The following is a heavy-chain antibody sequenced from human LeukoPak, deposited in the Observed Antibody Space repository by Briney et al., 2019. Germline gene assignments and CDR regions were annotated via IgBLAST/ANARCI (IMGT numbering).Heavy chain of an antibody. J-gene: IGHJ4*02. Sequence: VASVKVSCKASGYTFTNYYLHWVRQAPGQGLEWMGIINPSGGSTLYAQKFQGRVTMTRDTSTSTVYMELSSLRSEDTAVYYCARGSVLLWFGELFPFDYWGQGTLVTVSS. V-gene: IGHV1-46*01. CDR2: INPSGGST. CDR1: GYTFTNYY. D-gene: IGHD3-10*01. CDR3: ARGSVLLWFGELFPFDY.